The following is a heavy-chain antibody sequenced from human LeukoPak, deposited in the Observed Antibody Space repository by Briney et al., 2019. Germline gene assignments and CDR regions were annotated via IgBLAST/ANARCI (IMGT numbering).Heavy chain of an antibody. CDR3: ARQFSGWTTY. D-gene: IGHD6-19*01. V-gene: IGHV3-48*02. Sequence: PGGSLRLSCAASGFTFSAYTANWVRQAPGKGLEWVSYISSGSNTINYADSVKGRFTISRDNAENSVYLQMNSLRDEDTAVYYCARQFSGWTTYWGQGTLVTVSS. CDR2: ISSGSNTI. J-gene: IGHJ4*02. CDR1: GFTFSAYT.